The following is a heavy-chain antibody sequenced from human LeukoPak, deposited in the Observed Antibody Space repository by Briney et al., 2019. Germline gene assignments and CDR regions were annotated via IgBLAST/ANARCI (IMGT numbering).Heavy chain of an antibody. J-gene: IGHJ4*02. D-gene: IGHD5-12*01. CDR3: ARDGYSGYDFYFDY. CDR2: ISYDGSNK. CDR1: GFTFSYYT. Sequence: PGGSLRPSCAASGFTFSYYTMHWVRQAPGKGLEWVAVISYDGSNKYYADSVKGRFTISRDNSKNTLYLQMNSLRADDTAVYYCARDGYSGYDFYFDYWGQGTLVTVSS. V-gene: IGHV3-30-3*01.